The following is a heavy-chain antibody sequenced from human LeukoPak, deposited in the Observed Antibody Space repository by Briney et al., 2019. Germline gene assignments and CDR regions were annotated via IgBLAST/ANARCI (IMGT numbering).Heavy chain of an antibody. CDR2: IKQDGSER. J-gene: IGHJ4*02. CDR3: ARAGSHWHYVY. Sequence: GGSLRLSCAASGFTFSGFLMSWVRQSPTKGLEWVANIKQDGSERYYVDSVKGRFTISRDNAKNSLSLQMNNLRVEDTAVYYCARAGSHWHYVYWGQGTVVTVSS. V-gene: IGHV3-7*01. D-gene: IGHD3-10*01. CDR1: GFTFSGFL.